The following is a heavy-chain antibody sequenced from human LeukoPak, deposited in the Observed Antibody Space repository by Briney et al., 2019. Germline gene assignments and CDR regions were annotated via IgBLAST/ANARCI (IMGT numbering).Heavy chain of an antibody. D-gene: IGHD6-19*01. V-gene: IGHV3-21*01. Sequence: GGSLRLSCAASGFTFSSYSMNWVRQAPGKGLEWVSSISSSSSYIYYADSVKGRFTISRDNAKNSLYLQMNSLRAEDTAVYYCASSSRSGWYPMDVWGQGTTVTVSS. CDR1: GFTFSSYS. CDR3: ASSSRSGWYPMDV. CDR2: ISSSSSYI. J-gene: IGHJ6*02.